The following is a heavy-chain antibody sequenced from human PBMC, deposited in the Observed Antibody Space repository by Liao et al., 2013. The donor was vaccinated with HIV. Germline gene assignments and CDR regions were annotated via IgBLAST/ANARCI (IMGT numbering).Heavy chain of an antibody. D-gene: IGHD1-14*01. Sequence: QVQLQQWGAGLLKPSETLSLTCAVYGGSFSGYYWSWIRQPPGKGLEWIGEINHSGSTNYNPSLKSRVTMSVDTSKNQFSLKLSSVTAADTAVYYCASGYNRTFDYWGQGTLVTVS. V-gene: IGHV4-34*01. CDR2: INHSGST. CDR3: ASGYNRTFDY. CDR1: GGSFSGYY. J-gene: IGHJ4*02.